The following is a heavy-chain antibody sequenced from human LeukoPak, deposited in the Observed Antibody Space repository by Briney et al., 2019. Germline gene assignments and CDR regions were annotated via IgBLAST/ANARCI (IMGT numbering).Heavy chain of an antibody. CDR1: GFTVSNKHM. CDR3: SRESGAFCPFGY. J-gene: IGHJ4*02. Sequence: GSLRLSCAASGFTVSNKHMSWVRQPPGQGLEWIGEISLTGRTNYNPSLNGRVTMSLDESRNQLSLKLTSVTAADTAIYYCSRESGAFCPFGYWGQGTLVIVPP. CDR2: ISLTGRT. D-gene: IGHD1-26*01. V-gene: IGHV4-4*02.